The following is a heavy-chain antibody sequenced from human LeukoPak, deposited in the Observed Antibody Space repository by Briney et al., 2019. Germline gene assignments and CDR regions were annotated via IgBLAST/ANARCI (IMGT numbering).Heavy chain of an antibody. V-gene: IGHV3-21*01. CDR3: ARVGTYPPQLPFDY. Sequence: GGPLRLSCAASGFTFSSYSMNWVRQAPGKGLEWVSSISSSSYIYYADSVKGRFTISRDNAKNSLYLQMNSLRAEDTAVYYCARVGTYPPQLPFDYWGQGTLVTVSS. CDR1: GFTFSSYS. CDR2: ISSSSYI. D-gene: IGHD2-2*01. J-gene: IGHJ4*02.